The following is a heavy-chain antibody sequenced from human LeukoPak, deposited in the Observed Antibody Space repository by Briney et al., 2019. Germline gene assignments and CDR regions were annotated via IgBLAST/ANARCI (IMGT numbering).Heavy chain of an antibody. Sequence: GGSLRLSCSASGFTFSAYAMYWVRQAPGKGLEYVSGISNNGGSSFYADSVKGRFTISRDNSKNTLYLQMSSLRAEDTALYYCVKITSVTGGDCWGQGTRLTVSP. CDR2: ISNNGGSS. D-gene: IGHD1-1*01. CDR3: VKITSVTGGDC. CDR1: GFTFSAYA. V-gene: IGHV3-64D*09. J-gene: IGHJ4*02.